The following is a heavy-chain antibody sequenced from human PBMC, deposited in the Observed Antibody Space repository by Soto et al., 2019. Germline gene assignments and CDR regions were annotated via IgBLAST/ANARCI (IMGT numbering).Heavy chain of an antibody. D-gene: IGHD6-13*01. J-gene: IGHJ4*02. CDR1: GFTFSGYS. Sequence: EVQLVESGGGLVQPGGSLRLSCAASGFTFSGYSMFWVRQAPGKGLEYVSAINTNGVNTFYAKSVKGRFTISRDNVKETMPLQLRSECAAEMAVYYCARGRVEDSSSWATYFAYWGQGALVTVSS. CDR2: INTNGVNT. CDR3: ARGRVEDSSSWATYFAY. V-gene: IGHV3-64*01.